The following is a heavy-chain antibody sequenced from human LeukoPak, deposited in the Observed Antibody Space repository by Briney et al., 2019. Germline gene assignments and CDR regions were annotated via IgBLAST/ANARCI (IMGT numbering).Heavy chain of an antibody. CDR2: IKEDGSVQ. Sequence: GGSLRLSCVASGFTLSSYWMSWVRQAPGKGLEWLANIKEDGSVQYYLDSVRGRFTISRDNAKTSVYLQLNSLRADDTAVYYCARDVWTGVAVSDYWGQGTLVTVSS. V-gene: IGHV3-7*01. CDR3: ARDVWTGVAVSDY. J-gene: IGHJ4*02. CDR1: GFTLSSYW. D-gene: IGHD6-19*01.